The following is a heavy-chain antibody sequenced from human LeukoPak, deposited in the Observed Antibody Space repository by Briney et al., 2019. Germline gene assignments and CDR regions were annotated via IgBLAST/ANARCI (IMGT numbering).Heavy chain of an antibody. CDR3: ARYYSVRFLEWSMDV. D-gene: IGHD3-3*01. Sequence: SETLSLTCTVSGGSISSYYWSWIRQPPGKGLEWIGYIYYSGSTNYNPSLKSRVTISVDTSKNQFSLKLSPVTAADTAVYYSARYYSVRFLEWSMDVWGQGTTVTVSS. J-gene: IGHJ6*02. V-gene: IGHV4-59*08. CDR2: IYYSGST. CDR1: GGSISSYY.